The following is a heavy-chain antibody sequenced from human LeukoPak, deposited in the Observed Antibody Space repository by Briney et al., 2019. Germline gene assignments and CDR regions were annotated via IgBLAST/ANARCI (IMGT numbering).Heavy chain of an antibody. J-gene: IGHJ4*02. CDR3: ARDPGGVVYFDY. CDR1: GFTFSNYD. CDR2: IWYDGSNK. V-gene: IGHV3-33*01. D-gene: IGHD2-8*01. Sequence: GGSLRLSCAVSGFTFSNYDMHWVRQAPGKGLEWVAVIWYDGSNKYYADSVKGPFTISRDNSKNTLYLQMNTLRAEDTAVYYCARDPGGVVYFDYWGQGTLVTVSS.